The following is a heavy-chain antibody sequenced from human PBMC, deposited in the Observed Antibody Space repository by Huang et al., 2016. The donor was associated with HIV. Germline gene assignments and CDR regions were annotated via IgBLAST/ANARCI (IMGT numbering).Heavy chain of an antibody. CDR3: ARGFGINYNHEAFDV. CDR2: MNPKSGNV. J-gene: IGHJ3*01. V-gene: IGHV1-8*01. D-gene: IGHD3-10*01. Sequence: QIQLAQSGAEVKKPGASVKVSCKASGYTFTNYDINWVRQASGQGLGWMGWMNPKSGNVGYTKKFQGRVAILRNSSINTSYLEVTSLTSEDTAVYYCARGFGINYNHEAFDVWGQGTMVTVSS. CDR1: GYTFTNYD.